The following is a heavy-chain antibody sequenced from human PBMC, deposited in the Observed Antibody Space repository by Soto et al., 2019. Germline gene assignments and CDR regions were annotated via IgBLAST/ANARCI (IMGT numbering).Heavy chain of an antibody. CDR1: GFTFDDYA. CDR2: INWNSGSI. V-gene: IGHV3-9*01. J-gene: IGHJ1*01. CDR3: VKDESINWYSGHFRH. Sequence: LRLSCAASGFTFDDYAMHWVRQVPGKGLEWVSGINWNSGSIGYADSVKGRFAISRDNAKNSLHLQMNSLRAEDTAFYYCVKDESINWYSGHFRHWGQGTLVTVSS. D-gene: IGHD6-13*01.